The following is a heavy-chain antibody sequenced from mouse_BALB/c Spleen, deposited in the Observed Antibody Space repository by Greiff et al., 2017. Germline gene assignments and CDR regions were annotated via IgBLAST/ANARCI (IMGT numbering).Heavy chain of an antibody. CDR2: INPSTGYT. Sequence: QVQLQQSGAELARPGASVKMSCKASGYTFTSYWMHWVKQRPGQGLEWIGYINPSTGYTEYNQKFKDKATLTADKSSSTAYMQLSSLTSEDSAVYYCASYDYYAMEYWGQGTSVTVSS. J-gene: IGHJ4*01. CDR1: GYTFTSYW. CDR3: ASYDYYAMEY. V-gene: IGHV1-4*01. D-gene: IGHD1-1*02.